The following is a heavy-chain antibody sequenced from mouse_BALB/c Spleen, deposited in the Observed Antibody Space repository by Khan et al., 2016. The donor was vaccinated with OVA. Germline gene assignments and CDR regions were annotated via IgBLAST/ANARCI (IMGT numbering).Heavy chain of an antibody. CDR3: ARGNYYGSTSWFGY. D-gene: IGHD1-1*01. CDR1: GYTFSSYW. CDR2: ILLGSGNN. J-gene: IGHJ3*01. Sequence: QVQLQQSGAELMKPGASVKISCKASGYTFSSYWIEWVKQRPGHGLEWIGEILLGSGNNNFNEKFRGKATFAADTSSNTAYMQLSSLTSEDSAVYYCARGNYYGSTSWFGYWGQGTLVTVSA. V-gene: IGHV1-9*01.